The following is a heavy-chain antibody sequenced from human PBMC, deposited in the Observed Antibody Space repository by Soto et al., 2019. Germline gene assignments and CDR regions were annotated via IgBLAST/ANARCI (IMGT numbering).Heavy chain of an antibody. CDR3: ARASHPRDY. V-gene: IGHV1-18*01. J-gene: IGHJ4*02. CDR1: GYTFTTYG. CDR2: ISAYNGNT. Sequence: QVQLVQSGAEVKKPGASVKVSCKASGYTFTTYGISWVRQAPGQGLEWMGWISAYNGNTNYAQKLQGRVTMTTDTSTSTGYMAPSSLRSDDTAVYYGARASHPRDYWGQGTLVTVSS.